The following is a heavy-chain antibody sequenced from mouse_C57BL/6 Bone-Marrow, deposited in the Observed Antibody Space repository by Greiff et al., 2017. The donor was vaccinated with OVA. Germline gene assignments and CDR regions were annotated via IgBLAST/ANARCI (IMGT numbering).Heavy chain of an antibody. D-gene: IGHD2-14*01. CDR1: GYTFTSYW. J-gene: IGHJ3*01. CDR2: IDPSDSYT. V-gene: IGHV1-59*01. CDR3: AGYCGSY. Sequence: QVQLKQPGAELVRPGTSVKLSCKASGYTFTSYWMHWVKQRPGQGLEWIGVIDPSDSYTNYNQKFKGKATLTVDTSSSTAYMQLSSLTSEDSAVYYCAGYCGSYWGQGTLVTVSA.